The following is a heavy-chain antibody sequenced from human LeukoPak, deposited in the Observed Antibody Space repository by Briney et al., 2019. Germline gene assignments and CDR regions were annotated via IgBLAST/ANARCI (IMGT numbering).Heavy chain of an antibody. CDR3: AREGTTTSFDY. CDR1: GFTVSSNY. V-gene: IGHV3-53*01. CDR2: IYSGGIT. D-gene: IGHD1-26*01. Sequence: PGGSLRLSCAASGFTVSSNYMNWVRQAPGKGPQWVSVIYSGGITYYADSVKGRFTISRDNSRNTLYLQMNSLRAEDTAVYYCAREGTTTSFDYWGQGTLVTVSS. J-gene: IGHJ4*02.